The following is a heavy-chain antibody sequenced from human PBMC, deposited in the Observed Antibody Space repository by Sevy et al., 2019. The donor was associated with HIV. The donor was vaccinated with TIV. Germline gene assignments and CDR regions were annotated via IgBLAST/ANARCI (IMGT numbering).Heavy chain of an antibody. Sequence: GGSLRLSCAASGFTFSNYGMHWVRQAPGKGLEWVAVISYDGSKKYYADSVKGRFTISRANSKNTLYLQMKSLGTEDTAVYYCARRPAHFYLLDYWGQGTLVTVSS. D-gene: IGHD3-3*02. CDR1: GFTFSNYG. J-gene: IGHJ4*02. CDR3: ARRPAHFYLLDY. V-gene: IGHV3-30*03. CDR2: ISYDGSKK.